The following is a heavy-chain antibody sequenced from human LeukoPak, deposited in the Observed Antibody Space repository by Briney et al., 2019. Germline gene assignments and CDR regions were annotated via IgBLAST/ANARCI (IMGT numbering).Heavy chain of an antibody. CDR2: IIPIFGTA. CDR1: GGTFSSYA. V-gene: IGHV1-69*13. J-gene: IGHJ3*02. Sequence: GASVKVSCKASGGTFSSYAISWVRQAPGQGLEWMGGIIPIFGTANYAQKFQGRVTITADESTSTAYMELSSLRSEDTAVYYCAKTPYCSGGSCPWGTYLDAFDIWGQGTMVTVSS. D-gene: IGHD2-15*01. CDR3: AKTPYCSGGSCPWGTYLDAFDI.